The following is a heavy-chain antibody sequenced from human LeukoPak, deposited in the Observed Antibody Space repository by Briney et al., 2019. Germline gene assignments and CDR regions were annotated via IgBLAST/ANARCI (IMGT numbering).Heavy chain of an antibody. Sequence: SETLSLTCAVYGGSFSGYYWSWIRQPPGKGLEWIGEINHSGSTNYNPSLKSRVTISVDTSKNQFSLKLSSVTAADTAVYYCARGYSSGWTDAVDIWGQGTMVTVSS. CDR1: GGSFSGYY. CDR3: ARGYSSGWTDAVDI. J-gene: IGHJ3*02. V-gene: IGHV4-34*01. CDR2: INHSGST. D-gene: IGHD6-25*01.